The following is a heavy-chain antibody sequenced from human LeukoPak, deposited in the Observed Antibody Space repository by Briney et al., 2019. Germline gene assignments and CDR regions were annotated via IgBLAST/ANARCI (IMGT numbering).Heavy chain of an antibody. V-gene: IGHV1-46*01. Sequence: ASVKVSCKASGYTFTRYYMHWVRQAPGQGLEWMGIINPSGGSTNYAQKFQGRVTMTRDKSTSTVYMQLSSLRSDDTAVYYCARVIEGFCSNGSCYNWFDPWGQGTLVTVSP. J-gene: IGHJ5*02. CDR1: GYTFTRYY. D-gene: IGHD2-15*01. CDR3: ARVIEGFCSNGSCYNWFDP. CDR2: INPSGGST.